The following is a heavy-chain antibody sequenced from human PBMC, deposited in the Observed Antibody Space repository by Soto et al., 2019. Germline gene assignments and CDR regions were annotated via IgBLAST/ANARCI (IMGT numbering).Heavy chain of an antibody. CDR2: INSDGSST. D-gene: IGHD3-10*01. V-gene: IGHV3-74*01. CDR1: GFTFSSYW. Sequence: TGGSLRLSCAASGFTFSSYWMHWVRQAPGKGLVWVSRINSDGSSTSYADSVKGRFTISRDNAKNTLYLQMNSLRAEDTAVYYCATPLGSGWDYYGMDVWGQGTTVTVSS. CDR3: ATPLGSGWDYYGMDV. J-gene: IGHJ6*02.